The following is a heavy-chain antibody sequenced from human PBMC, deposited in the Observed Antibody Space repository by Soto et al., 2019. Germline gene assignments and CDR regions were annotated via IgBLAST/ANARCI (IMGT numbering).Heavy chain of an antibody. Sequence: QVQLVQSGAEMKKPGASVKISCKASGYYFTGYYMHWVRQAPGQGLEWMGWINPNSGVTNYAQRFQGRVTMTRDTSISTAYLEVKRLTPGDTAVYYCATNLFSSTSRGSDFDPWGQGTLVIVSS. V-gene: IGHV1-2*02. D-gene: IGHD6-19*01. CDR2: INPNSGVT. CDR1: GYYFTGYY. CDR3: ATNLFSSTSRGSDFDP. J-gene: IGHJ5*02.